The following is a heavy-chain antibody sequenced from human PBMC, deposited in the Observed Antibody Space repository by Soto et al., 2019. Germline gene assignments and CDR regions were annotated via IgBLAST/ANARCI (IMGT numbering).Heavy chain of an antibody. CDR2: ISYDGSNK. CDR1: GFTFSSYG. J-gene: IGHJ4*02. CDR3: ARDLTSGWYDGYFDY. Sequence: GGSLRLSCAASGFTFSSYGMHWVRQAPGKGLEWVAVISYDGSNKYYADSVKGRFTISRDNSKNTLYLRMNSLRAEDTAVYYCARDLTSGWYDGYFDYWGQGTLVTVSS. V-gene: IGHV3-30*03. D-gene: IGHD6-19*01.